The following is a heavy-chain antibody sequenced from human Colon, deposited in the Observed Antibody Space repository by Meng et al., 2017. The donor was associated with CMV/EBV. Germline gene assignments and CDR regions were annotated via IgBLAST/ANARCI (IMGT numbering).Heavy chain of an antibody. CDR2: ISYDGVSK. CDR3: ADDYSLY. D-gene: IGHD3-16*01. J-gene: IGHJ4*02. Sequence: GESLKISCAASGFTFSLYNMHWVRQAPGKGLEWIAFISYDGVSKNYADSVKDRFTISRDSSKNTLYLQMNSLRAEDTAVYYCADDYSLYWGQGTLVTVSS. CDR1: GFTFSLYN. V-gene: IGHV3-30-3*01.